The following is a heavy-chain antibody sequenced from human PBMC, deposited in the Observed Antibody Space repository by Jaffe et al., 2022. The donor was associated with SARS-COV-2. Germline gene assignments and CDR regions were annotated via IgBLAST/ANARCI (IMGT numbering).Heavy chain of an antibody. Sequence: EVQLVESGGGLVKPGRSLRLSCTASGFTFGDYAMSWFRQAPGKGLEWVGFIRSKAYGGTTEYAASVKGRFTISRDDSKSIAYLQMNSLKTEDTAVYYCTRVGGSYGFLGVTPPAGPYYFDYWGQGTLVTVSS. CDR3: TRVGGSYGFLGVTPPAGPYYFDY. CDR1: GFTFGDYA. CDR2: IRSKAYGGTT. D-gene: IGHD5-18*01. V-gene: IGHV3-49*05. J-gene: IGHJ4*02.